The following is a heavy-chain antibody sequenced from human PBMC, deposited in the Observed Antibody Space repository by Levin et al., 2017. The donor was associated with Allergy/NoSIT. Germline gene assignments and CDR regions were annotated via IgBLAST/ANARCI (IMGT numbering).Heavy chain of an antibody. J-gene: IGHJ3*02. CDR1: GFTFSSYG. Sequence: GESLKISCAASGFTFSSYGMHWVRQAPGKGLEWVAVISYDGSNKYYADSVKGRFTISRDNSKNTLYLQMNSLRAEDTAVYYCAKVGVVVVAATNDAFDIWGQGTMVTVSS. V-gene: IGHV3-30*18. CDR3: AKVGVVVVAATNDAFDI. D-gene: IGHD2-15*01. CDR2: ISYDGSNK.